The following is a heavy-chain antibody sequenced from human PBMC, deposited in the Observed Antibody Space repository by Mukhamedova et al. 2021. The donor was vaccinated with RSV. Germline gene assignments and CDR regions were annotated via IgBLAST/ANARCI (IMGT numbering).Heavy chain of an antibody. J-gene: IGHJ4*02. CDR2: ISYGGNNK. D-gene: IGHD2-2*01. CDR3: ARSFSSNCNYFDY. Sequence: GPQWVAVISYGGNNKYYADSVKGRFTISRDNSKNTLYLQMNSLKTEDTSVYYCARSFSSNCNYFDYWGQGALVTVSS. V-gene: IGHV3-30-3*01.